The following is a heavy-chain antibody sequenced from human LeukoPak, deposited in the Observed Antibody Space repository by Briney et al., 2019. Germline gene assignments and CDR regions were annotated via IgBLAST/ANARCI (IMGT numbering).Heavy chain of an antibody. CDR1: GGSFSGYY. CDR3: ARERQQLAYFDY. V-gene: IGHV4-59*01. J-gene: IGHJ4*02. CDR2: IYYSGST. Sequence: PSETLSLTCAVYGGSFSGYYWSWIRQPPGKGLEWIGYIYYSGSTNYNPSPKSRVTISVDTSKNQFSLKLSSVTAADTAVYYCARERQQLAYFDYWGQGTLATVSS. D-gene: IGHD6-13*01.